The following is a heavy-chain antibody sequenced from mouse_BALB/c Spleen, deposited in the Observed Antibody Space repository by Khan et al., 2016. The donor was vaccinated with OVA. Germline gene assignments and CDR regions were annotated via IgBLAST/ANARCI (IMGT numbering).Heavy chain of an antibody. Sequence: QMQLEESGPGLVAPSQSLSITCTVSGFSLTTYGVTWVRQPPGKGLEWLGVIWGDGNTDYHSALISRLSISKDNSESQVFLKLNSLQTDDTATYYCAKSFYSHYYAMDYWGQGTSVTVSS. J-gene: IGHJ4*01. CDR2: IWGDGNT. D-gene: IGHD2-1*01. CDR3: AKSFYSHYYAMDY. V-gene: IGHV2-3*01. CDR1: GFSLTTYG.